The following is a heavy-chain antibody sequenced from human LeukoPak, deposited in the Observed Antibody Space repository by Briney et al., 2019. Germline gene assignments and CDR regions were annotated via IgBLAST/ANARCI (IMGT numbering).Heavy chain of an antibody. J-gene: IGHJ6*03. Sequence: GGSLKLSCAASGFTFDDYSIHWVRQAPGKGLEWVSFISWDGVSTYYADSVKGRFTISRDNSKNSLYLQMNSLRTEDTALYYCAKGNAYSDYYMDVWGKGTTVTVSS. CDR1: GFTFDDYS. V-gene: IGHV3-43*01. CDR2: ISWDGVST. CDR3: AKGNAYSDYYMDV. D-gene: IGHD1-1*01.